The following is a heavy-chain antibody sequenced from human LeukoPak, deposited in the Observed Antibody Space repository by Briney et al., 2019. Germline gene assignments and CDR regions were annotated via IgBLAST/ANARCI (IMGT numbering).Heavy chain of an antibody. CDR3: ARANFMITFGGVIVTAFDY. Sequence: VASVKVSCKASGYTFTSYGISWVRQAPGQGLEWMGWISAYNGNTNYAQKLQGRVTMTTDTSTSTAYMELRSLRSDDTAVYYCARANFMITFGGVIVTAFDYWGQGTLVTVSS. J-gene: IGHJ4*02. D-gene: IGHD3-16*02. V-gene: IGHV1-18*01. CDR2: ISAYNGNT. CDR1: GYTFTSYG.